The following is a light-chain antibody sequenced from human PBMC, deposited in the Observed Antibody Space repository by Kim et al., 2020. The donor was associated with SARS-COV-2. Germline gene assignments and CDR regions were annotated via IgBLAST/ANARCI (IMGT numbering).Light chain of an antibody. V-gene: IGKV1-5*03. Sequence: DIQMIHSPFTLSASVGDRVTIACRVSQSITSLLDWYQQKPGKAPELLIYKESTLESGVPSRFSGSGSGTEFTLTISSLQPDDFATYYCQQYDTYPLTFGQGTKLEI. CDR1: QSITSL. CDR2: KES. CDR3: QQYDTYPLT. J-gene: IGKJ2*01.